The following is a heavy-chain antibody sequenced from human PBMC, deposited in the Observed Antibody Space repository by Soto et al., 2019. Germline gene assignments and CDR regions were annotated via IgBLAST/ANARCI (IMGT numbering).Heavy chain of an antibody. V-gene: IGHV1-2*04. J-gene: IGHJ6*03. CDR1: GYTFTGYY. D-gene: IGHD2-8*01. CDR2: INPTSGGT. CDR3: ARGVSDYYYYMDV. Sequence: QVQLVQSGAEVKKPGASVKVSCKASGYTFTGYYMHWVRQAPGQGLEWMGWINPTSGGTNYAQKFQGWITMTRDTSISTAYMELSRLRSDDTAVYYCARGVSDYYYYMDVWGKGTTVTVSS.